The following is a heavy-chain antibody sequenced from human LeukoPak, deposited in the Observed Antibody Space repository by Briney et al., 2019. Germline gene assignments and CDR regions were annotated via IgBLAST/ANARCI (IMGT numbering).Heavy chain of an antibody. CDR1: GGSISNYY. CDR2: IYTSGST. J-gene: IGHJ4*02. D-gene: IGHD3-22*01. V-gene: IGHV4-4*09. CDR3: ARALPMTINYFDY. Sequence: SETLSLTCTVSGGSISNYYWSWIRQPPGKGLEWIGYIYTSGSTNYNPSLKSRATISVDMSKNQFSLKLSSVTAADTAVYYCARALPMTINYFDYWGQGTLVTVSS.